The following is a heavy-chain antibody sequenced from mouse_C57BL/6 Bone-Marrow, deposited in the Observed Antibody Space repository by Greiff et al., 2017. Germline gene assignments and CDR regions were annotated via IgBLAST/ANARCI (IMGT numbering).Heavy chain of an antibody. CDR2: INPSSGYT. CDR3: ARPITTVVANWYFDV. J-gene: IGHJ1*03. V-gene: IGHV1-4*01. CDR1: GYTFTSYT. D-gene: IGHD1-1*01. Sequence: VQLQQSGAELARPGASVKMSCKASGYTFTSYTMHWVKQRPGQGLEWIGYINPSSGYTKYNQKFKDKATLTADKSSSTAYMQLSSLTSEDSAVYYCARPITTVVANWYFDVWGTGTTVTVSS.